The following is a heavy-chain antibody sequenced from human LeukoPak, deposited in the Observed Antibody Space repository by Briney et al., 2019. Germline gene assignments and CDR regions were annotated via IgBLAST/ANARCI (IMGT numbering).Heavy chain of an antibody. J-gene: IGHJ6*03. CDR3: ARYCGGDCYPHYYYMDV. CDR2: IYTSGST. D-gene: IGHD2-21*02. CDR1: GYSISSGSYY. V-gene: IGHV4-61*02. Sequence: TSETLSLTCAVSGYSISSGSYYWSWIRQPAGKGLEWIGRIYTSGSTNYNPSLKSRVTISVDTSKNQFSLKLSSVTAADTAVYYCARYCGGDCYPHYYYMDVWGKGTTVTVSS.